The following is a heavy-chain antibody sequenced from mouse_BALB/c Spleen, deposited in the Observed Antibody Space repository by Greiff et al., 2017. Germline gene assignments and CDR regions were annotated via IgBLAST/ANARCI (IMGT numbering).Heavy chain of an antibody. Sequence: VKLQESGPGLVAPSQSLSITCTVSGFSLTSYGVHWVRQPPGKGLEWLGVIWAGGSTNYNSALMSRLSISKDNSKSQVFLKMNSLQTDDTAMYYCARDNTVVPFAYWGQGTLVTVSA. V-gene: IGHV2-9*02. J-gene: IGHJ3*01. CDR2: IWAGGST. CDR3: ARDNTVVPFAY. D-gene: IGHD1-1*01. CDR1: GFSLTSYG.